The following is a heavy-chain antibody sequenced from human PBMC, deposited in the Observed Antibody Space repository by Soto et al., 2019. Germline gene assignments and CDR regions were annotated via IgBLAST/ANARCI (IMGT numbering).Heavy chain of an antibody. CDR3: ARDQGVVVTADNWFDP. Sequence: SETLSLTCTVSGGSITDYSWVWIRQPAGKGLEWTGRIFSSGSTNYNPSLKGRITMSLDTSKNQFSLKLNSATATDTAVYFCARDQGVVVTADNWFDPWGQGILVTVSS. D-gene: IGHD2-21*02. V-gene: IGHV4-4*07. J-gene: IGHJ5*02. CDR2: IFSSGST. CDR1: GGSITDYS.